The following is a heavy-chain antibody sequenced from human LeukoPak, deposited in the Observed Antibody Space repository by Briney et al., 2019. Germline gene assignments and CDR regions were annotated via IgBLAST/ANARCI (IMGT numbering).Heavy chain of an antibody. CDR3: AREANYGDYGRCVY. D-gene: IGHD4-17*01. CDR2: MSSSGSTI. V-gene: IGHV3-11*01. Sequence: GGSLRLSCAASGFTFSDYYMSWIRQAPGKGLEWVSYMSSSGSTIYYADSVKGRFTISRDNAKNSLYLQMNSLRAEDTAVYYCAREANYGDYGRCVYWGQGTLVTVSS. CDR1: GFTFSDYY. J-gene: IGHJ4*02.